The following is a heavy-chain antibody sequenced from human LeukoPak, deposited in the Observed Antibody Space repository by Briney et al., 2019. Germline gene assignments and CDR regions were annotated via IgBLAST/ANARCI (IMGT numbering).Heavy chain of an antibody. CDR2: IKKDGSEK. D-gene: IGHD1-26*01. CDR1: GFTFSNYW. CDR3: ARDVGATAEYFDY. V-gene: IGHV3-7*01. Sequence: GGSLRLSCAASGFTFSNYWMSWVRQAPGKGLEWVANIKKDGSEKKYVDSAKGRVTITRDNDENSLYPQMNSLRAEDTAVYYCARDVGATAEYFDYWGQGTLVTVSS. J-gene: IGHJ4*02.